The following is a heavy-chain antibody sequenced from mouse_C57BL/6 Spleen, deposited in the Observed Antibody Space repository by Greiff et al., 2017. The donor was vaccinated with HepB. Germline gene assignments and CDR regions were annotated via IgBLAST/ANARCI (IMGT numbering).Heavy chain of an antibody. CDR1: GYSFTGYY. J-gene: IGHJ4*01. CDR3: ARAPWDYYAMDY. V-gene: IGHV1-42*01. CDR2: INPSTGGT. Sequence: EVQRVESGPELVKPGASVKISCKASGYSFTGYYMNWVKQSPEKSLEWIGEINPSTGGTTYNQKFKAKATLTVDKSSSTAYMQLKSLTSEDSAVYYCARAPWDYYAMDYWGQGTSVTVSS.